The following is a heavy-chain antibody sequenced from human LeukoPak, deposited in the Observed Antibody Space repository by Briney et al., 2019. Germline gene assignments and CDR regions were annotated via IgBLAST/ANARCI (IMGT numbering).Heavy chain of an antibody. J-gene: IGHJ4*02. V-gene: IGHV3-48*02. CDR1: GFTFSSFS. Sequence: GGSLRLSCAASGFTFSSFSMNWVREAPGKGLEWVSYITSSTSTIYYADSVKGRFTISRDNAKNSLYLQMNSLRDEDTAVYYCARGAAGMAYFDYWGQGTLVTVSS. CDR3: ARGAAGMAYFDY. D-gene: IGHD6-25*01. CDR2: ITSSTSTI.